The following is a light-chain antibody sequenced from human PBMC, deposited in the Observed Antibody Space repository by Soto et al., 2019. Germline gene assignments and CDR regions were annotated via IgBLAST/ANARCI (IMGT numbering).Light chain of an antibody. CDR2: GAS. J-gene: IGKJ5*01. V-gene: IGKV3-20*01. CDR3: QQYGSLPFT. Sequence: IMLKQSPGTLCFSQGARAALSGRASQSVSNSYLAWYQQKPGQAPRLLIYGASSRATGIPDRFSGSGSGTDFTLTISRVEPEDFAVYYCQQYGSLPFTFGQGTRVDI. CDR1: QSVSNSY.